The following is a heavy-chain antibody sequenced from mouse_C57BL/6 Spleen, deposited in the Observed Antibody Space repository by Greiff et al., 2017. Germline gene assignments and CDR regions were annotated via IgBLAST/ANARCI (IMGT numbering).Heavy chain of an antibody. J-gene: IGHJ4*01. CDR3: ARRGTDSSGHYAMDY. V-gene: IGHV1-4*01. CDR1: GYTFTSYT. Sequence: VQLQQSGAELARPGASVKMSCKASGYTFTSYTMHWVKPRPGQGLEWIGYINPSSGYTKYNQKFKDKATLTADKSSSTAYMQLSSLTSEDSAVYYCARRGTDSSGHYAMDYWGQGTSVTVSS. D-gene: IGHD3-2*02. CDR2: INPSSGYT.